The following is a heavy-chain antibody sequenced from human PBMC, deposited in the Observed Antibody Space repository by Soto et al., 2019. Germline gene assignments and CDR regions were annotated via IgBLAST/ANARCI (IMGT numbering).Heavy chain of an antibody. CDR3: ARENIVGATDWFDP. CDR1: SGSIISNY. D-gene: IGHD1-26*01. V-gene: IGHV4-59*01. Sequence: ETLSLTCTVSSGSIISNYWSWIRQPPGKGLEWIGYVYYSGNTNYNPSLTNYNPSLKSRVTMSVDTSKNQFSLKVSSVSAADTAVYYCARENIVGATDWFDPWGQGTLVTVSS. CDR2: VYYSGNTNYNPSLT. J-gene: IGHJ5*02.